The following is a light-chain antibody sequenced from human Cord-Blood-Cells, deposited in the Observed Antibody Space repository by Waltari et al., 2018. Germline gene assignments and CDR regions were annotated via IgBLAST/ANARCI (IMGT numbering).Light chain of an antibody. CDR3: QQYNSYSIT. Sequence: DIKMTQSPSTLSASVGDRVTITCRASQSISSRLAWYQQKPGKAPKLLIYDASSLESGVPSRFSGSGSGTEFTLTISSLQPDDFATYYCQQYNSYSITFGQGTRLEIK. CDR1: QSISSR. V-gene: IGKV1-5*01. CDR2: DAS. J-gene: IGKJ5*01.